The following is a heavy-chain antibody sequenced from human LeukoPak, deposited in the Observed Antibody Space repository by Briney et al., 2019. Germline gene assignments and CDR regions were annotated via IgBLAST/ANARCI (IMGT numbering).Heavy chain of an antibody. CDR1: GYMFTSYG. CDR3: ARILITFGGLMFGTFDY. Sequence: ASVKISCKSSGYMFTSYGVSWLRQAPGQRLEWMGWISGYSGDTKYSKTFQDRITITADAASNTAYMDLRSLRSDDTAVYYCARILITFGGLMFGTFDYWGQGSLVIVSS. V-gene: IGHV1-18*01. CDR2: ISGYSGDT. J-gene: IGHJ4*02. D-gene: IGHD3-16*01.